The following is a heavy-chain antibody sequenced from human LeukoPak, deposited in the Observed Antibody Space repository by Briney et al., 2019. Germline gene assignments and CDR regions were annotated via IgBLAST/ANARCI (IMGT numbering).Heavy chain of an antibody. D-gene: IGHD2-2*01. CDR3: ARAAADAFDI. CDR2: IYYSGST. Sequence: PSETLSLTCTVSGGSISSYYWSWIRQPPGKGLEWIGYIYYSGSTNYNPSLTSRVTISVDTSKNQFSLKLSSVTAADTAVYYCARAAADAFDIXXXGTMVTVSS. V-gene: IGHV4-59*01. J-gene: IGHJ3*02. CDR1: GGSISSYY.